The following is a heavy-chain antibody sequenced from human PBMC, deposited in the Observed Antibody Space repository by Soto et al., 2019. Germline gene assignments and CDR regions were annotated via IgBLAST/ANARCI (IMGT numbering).Heavy chain of an antibody. Sequence: SGPTLVKPTQTLTLTCTFSGFSLSTSGVGVGWIRQPPGKALEWLALVFWDGDHRYSPSLKSRLTITKDTSKNQVVLTMTNMDPVDTATYYCAQRRPGAGIDYWGQGTLVTVSS. CDR3: AQRRPGAGIDY. CDR1: GFSLSTSGVG. D-gene: IGHD6-19*01. CDR2: VFWDGDH. V-gene: IGHV2-5*02. J-gene: IGHJ4*02.